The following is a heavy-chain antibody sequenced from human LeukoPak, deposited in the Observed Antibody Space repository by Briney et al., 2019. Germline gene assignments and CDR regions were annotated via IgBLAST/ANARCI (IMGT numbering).Heavy chain of an antibody. CDR3: ARGTRAAAGTLFY. CDR1: GFTFSSYG. CDR2: ISSSSSYI. Sequence: GGSLRLSCAASGFTFSSYGMHWVRQAPGKGLEWVSSISSSSSYIYYADSVKGRFTISRDNAKNSLYLQMNSLRAEDTAVYYCARGTRAAAGTLFYWGQGTLVTVSS. J-gene: IGHJ4*02. D-gene: IGHD6-13*01. V-gene: IGHV3-21*01.